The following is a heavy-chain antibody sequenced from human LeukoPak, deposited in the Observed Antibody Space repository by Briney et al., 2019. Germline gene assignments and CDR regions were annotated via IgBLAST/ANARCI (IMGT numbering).Heavy chain of an antibody. D-gene: IGHD5-12*01. Sequence: GGSLRLSCAASGFIFSNYWMTWVRQAPGKGLEWVAHIRQDGSERHYVDSVKDRFTISRDNATNSLDLQMDSLRAEDTAVYYCARDWGSTGYDLYDSWGQGTLVTVSS. CDR3: ARDWGSTGYDLYDS. J-gene: IGHJ4*02. V-gene: IGHV3-7*01. CDR2: IRQDGSER. CDR1: GFIFSNYW.